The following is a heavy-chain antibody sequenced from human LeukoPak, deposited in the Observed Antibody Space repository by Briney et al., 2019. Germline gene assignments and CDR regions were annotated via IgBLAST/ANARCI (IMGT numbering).Heavy chain of an antibody. V-gene: IGHV4-34*01. J-gene: IGHJ4*02. Sequence: SETLSLTCAVYGGSFSDYYWNWIRQPPGKGLEWIGGINHSGSTNYNPSLKSRVTISVDTSKDQFSLKLSSVTAADTAVYYCARGGQRGSGYYYWGQGTLVTVSS. CDR2: INHSGST. D-gene: IGHD3-22*01. CDR1: GGSFSDYY. CDR3: ARGGQRGSGYYY.